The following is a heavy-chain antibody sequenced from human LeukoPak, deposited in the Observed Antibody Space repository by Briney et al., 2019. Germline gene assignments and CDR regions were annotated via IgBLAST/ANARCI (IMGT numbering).Heavy chain of an antibody. V-gene: IGHV3-23*01. CDR1: GFTFSSYA. D-gene: IGHD3-10*01. CDR3: ATRGHGSGFYYYYGMDV. Sequence: PGGSLRLSCAASGFTFSSYARSWVRQAPGKGLEWVSAISGSGGSTYYADSVKGRFTISRDNSKNTLYLQMNSLRAEDTAVYYCATRGHGSGFYYYYGMDVWGQGTTVTVSS. J-gene: IGHJ6*02. CDR2: ISGSGGST.